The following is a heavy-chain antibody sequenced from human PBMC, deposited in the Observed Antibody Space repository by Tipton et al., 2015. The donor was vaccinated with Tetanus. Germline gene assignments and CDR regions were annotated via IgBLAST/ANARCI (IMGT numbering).Heavy chain of an antibody. CDR3: ARENGGYDYYYYYGMDV. D-gene: IGHD5-12*01. J-gene: IGHJ6*02. CDR1: EFPFNTYA. Sequence: SLRLSCAASEFPFNTYAMSWVRQSPGKGLEWVSVISDSGGSTYYADSVKGRFTISRDNSKNTLYLQMNSLRAEDTAVYYCARENGGYDYYYYYGMDVWGQGTTVTVSS. V-gene: IGHV3-23*01. CDR2: ISDSGGST.